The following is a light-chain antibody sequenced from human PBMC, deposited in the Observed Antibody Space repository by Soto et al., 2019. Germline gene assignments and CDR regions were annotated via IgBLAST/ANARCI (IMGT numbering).Light chain of an antibody. CDR1: QSINNRY. J-gene: IGKJ3*01. CDR2: AAS. CDR3: QQFGSSPGFT. Sequence: EIVLTQSPGTLSLSPGERATLSCRASQSINNRYLAWYQQKPGQAPRLLIYAASSRATGIPDRFSASGSGTDFTLTISRLEPEDFAVYYCQQFGSSPGFTFGPGTKVDIK. V-gene: IGKV3-20*01.